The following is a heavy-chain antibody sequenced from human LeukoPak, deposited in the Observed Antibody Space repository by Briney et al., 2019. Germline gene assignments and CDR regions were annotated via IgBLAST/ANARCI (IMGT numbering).Heavy chain of an antibody. CDR3: ARDLDARYSSSWYDY. V-gene: IGHV3-21*01. D-gene: IGHD6-13*01. Sequence: GGSLRLSCAASGFTFSSYSMNWVRQAPGKGREWVSSISSSSSYIYYADSVKGRFTISRDNAKNSLYLQMNSLRAEDTAVYYCARDLDARYSSSWYDYWGQGTLVTVSS. CDR1: GFTFSSYS. J-gene: IGHJ4*02. CDR2: ISSSSSYI.